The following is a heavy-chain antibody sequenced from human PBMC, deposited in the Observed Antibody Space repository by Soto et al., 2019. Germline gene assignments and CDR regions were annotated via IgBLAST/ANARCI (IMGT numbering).Heavy chain of an antibody. J-gene: IGHJ6*02. Sequence: SETLSLTCTDSGGSITSYYWSWIRQPPGKGLEWIGYIYYSGSTNYNPSLKSRVTISVDTSKNQFSLKLSSVTAADTAVYYCARAGASGMDVWGQGTTVTVSS. CDR3: ARAGASGMDV. CDR1: GGSITSYY. D-gene: IGHD1-26*01. CDR2: IYYSGST. V-gene: IGHV4-59*01.